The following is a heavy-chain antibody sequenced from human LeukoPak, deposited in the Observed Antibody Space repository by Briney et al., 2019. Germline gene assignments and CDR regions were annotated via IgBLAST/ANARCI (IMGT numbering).Heavy chain of an antibody. Sequence: GGSLRLSCAASGFTFSSYTMNWVRQAPGKGLEWASSITSSSSYIYYADSVKGRFTISRDNAKNSLCLQMNSLRAEDTAVYYCARVTRSPFGWFDPWGQGTLVTVSS. CDR1: GFTFSSYT. CDR2: ITSSSSYI. J-gene: IGHJ5*02. CDR3: ARVTRSPFGWFDP. D-gene: IGHD4-17*01. V-gene: IGHV3-21*01.